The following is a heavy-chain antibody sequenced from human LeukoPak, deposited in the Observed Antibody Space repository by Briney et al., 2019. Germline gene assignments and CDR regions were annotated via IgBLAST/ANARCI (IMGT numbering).Heavy chain of an antibody. V-gene: IGHV4-38-2*02. CDR3: AEGTMIVGYFDY. J-gene: IGHJ4*02. CDR2: IYHSGST. D-gene: IGHD3-22*01. CDR1: GYSISSGYY. Sequence: PSETLSLTCTVSGYSISSGYYWGWIRQPPGKGLEWIGSIYHSGSTYYNPSLKSRVTISVDTSKNQFSLKLSSVTAADTAVYYCAEGTMIVGYFDYWGQGTLVTVSS.